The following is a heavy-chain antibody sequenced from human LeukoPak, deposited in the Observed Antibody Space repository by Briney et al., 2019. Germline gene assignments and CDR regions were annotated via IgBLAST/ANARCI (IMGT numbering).Heavy chain of an antibody. CDR3: ARDSSYGDPSY. D-gene: IGHD4-17*01. CDR1: GFTFSSYA. CDR2: ISGSGGSA. Sequence: HAGGSLRLSCAASGFTFSSYAMTWVRQAPGKGLEWVSTISGSGGSAYYADSVKGRFTISRDNSKNTLYLQMNSLRAEDTAVYYCARDSSYGDPSYGGQGTLVTVSS. J-gene: IGHJ4*02. V-gene: IGHV3-23*01.